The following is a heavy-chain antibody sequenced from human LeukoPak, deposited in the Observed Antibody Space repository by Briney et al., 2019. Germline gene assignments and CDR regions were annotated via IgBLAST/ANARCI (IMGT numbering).Heavy chain of an antibody. CDR3: ARGGYYGSGRMRY. CDR2: ISSSSSYI. Sequence: GGSLRLSCAASGFTFSSYSMNWVRQAPGKGLEWVSSISSSSSYIYYADSVKGRFTISGDNAKNSLYLQMNSLRSEDTAVYYCARGGYYGSGRMRYWGQGTLVTVSS. CDR1: GFTFSSYS. D-gene: IGHD3-10*01. J-gene: IGHJ4*02. V-gene: IGHV3-21*01.